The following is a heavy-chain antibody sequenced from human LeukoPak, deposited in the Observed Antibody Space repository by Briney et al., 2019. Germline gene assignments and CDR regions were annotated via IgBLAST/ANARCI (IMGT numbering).Heavy chain of an antibody. J-gene: IGHJ4*02. CDR2: IISDGSRT. CDR3: ARAAKTYDY. CDR1: GFTFSNYW. V-gene: IGHV3-74*01. Sequence: GSLRLSCAASGFTFSNYWMYWVRQASGKGLVWVSQIISDGSRTYYADSVKGRFTISRDNAKNSLFLQMNSLRAEDTAIYYCARAAKTYDYWGQGTLVTVSS.